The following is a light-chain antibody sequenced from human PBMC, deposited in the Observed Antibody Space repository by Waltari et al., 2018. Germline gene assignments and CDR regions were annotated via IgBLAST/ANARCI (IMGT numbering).Light chain of an antibody. V-gene: IGLV1-40*01. Sequence: HSVLTQPPSVSGAPGPRVTIPCTGSGSNIGAGYDVHWYQQLPLTAPKLPSYGRTTRPSGIPDRFFASTSGTSASLTITGLQAEDEADYYRQSYDTSLRVVFGGGTKLTVL. CDR1: GSNIGAGYD. J-gene: IGLJ3*02. CDR3: QSYDTSLRVV. CDR2: GRT.